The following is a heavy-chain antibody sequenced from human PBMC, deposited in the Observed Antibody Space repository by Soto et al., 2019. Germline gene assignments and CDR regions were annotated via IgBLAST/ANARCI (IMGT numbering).Heavy chain of an antibody. J-gene: IGHJ4*02. CDR2: INPNNGVT. V-gene: IGHV1-2*02. D-gene: IGHD6-19*01. CDR1: GYMFTGFY. CDR3: AAAAIPVAGRHPDF. Sequence: EASVKVSCKASGYMFTGFYLHWVRQAPGQGLEWMGWINPNNGVTTYAKNFQGRVTMTRDSSISTAYMELSSLRSDDTAVYFCAAAAIPVAGRHPDFWGQGTVVTVPQ.